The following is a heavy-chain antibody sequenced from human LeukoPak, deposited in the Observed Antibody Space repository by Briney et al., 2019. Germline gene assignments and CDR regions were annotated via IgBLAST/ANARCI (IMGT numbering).Heavy chain of an antibody. V-gene: IGHV1-8*01. CDR3: ARGLSSSWYRIGY. Sequence: GASVKVSCKASGYTFTSYDISWVRQATGQGLEWMGWMNPNSGNTGYAQKFQGRVTMTRNTSISTAYMELSSLRSEDTAVYYCARGLSSSWYRIGYWGQGTLVTVSS. CDR2: MNPNSGNT. J-gene: IGHJ4*02. CDR1: GYTFTSYD. D-gene: IGHD6-13*01.